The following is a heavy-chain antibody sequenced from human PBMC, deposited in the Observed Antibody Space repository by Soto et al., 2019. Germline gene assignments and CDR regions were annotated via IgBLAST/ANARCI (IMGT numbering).Heavy chain of an antibody. CDR2: IDPSYSQT. V-gene: IGHV5-10-1*01. CDR3: ARQIYDSDTGPNFQYYFDS. CDR1: GYSFVGVC. J-gene: IGHJ4*02. D-gene: IGHD3-22*01. Sequence: GVPLKICCDGAGYSFVGVCISLIHQKPRKGLEWMGRIDPSYSQTYYSPSFRGHVTISVTKSITTVSLQWSSLRASDTAMYYCARQIYDSDTGPNFQYYFDSWGQGTPVTVSS.